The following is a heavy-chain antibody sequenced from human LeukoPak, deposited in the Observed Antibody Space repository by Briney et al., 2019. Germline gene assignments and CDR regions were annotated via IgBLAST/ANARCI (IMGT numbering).Heavy chain of an antibody. D-gene: IGHD3-3*01. CDR3: AKGNKGIRFLEWLPLD. V-gene: IGHV3-30*02. Sequence: GGSLRLSCAASGFTFSSYGMHWVRQAPGKGLEWVAFIRYDGSNKYYADSVKGRFTISRDNSKNTLYLQMNSLRAEDTAVYYCAKGNKGIRFLEWLPLDWGQGTLVTVSS. CDR2: IRYDGSNK. CDR1: GFTFSSYG. J-gene: IGHJ4*02.